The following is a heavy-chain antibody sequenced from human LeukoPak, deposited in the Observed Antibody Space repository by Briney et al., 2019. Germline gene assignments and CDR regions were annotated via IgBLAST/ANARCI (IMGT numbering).Heavy chain of an antibody. CDR2: IYTGGST. CDR3: ARDVRVVVPAARGYYYMDV. J-gene: IGHJ6*03. Sequence: SETLSLTCTVSGGSISSGSYYWSWIRQPAGKGLEWIGRIYTGGSTNYNPSLKSRVTISVDTSKNQFSLKLSSVTAADTAVYYCARDVRVVVPAARGYYYMDVWGKGTTVTISS. D-gene: IGHD2-2*01. V-gene: IGHV4-61*02. CDR1: GGSISSGSYY.